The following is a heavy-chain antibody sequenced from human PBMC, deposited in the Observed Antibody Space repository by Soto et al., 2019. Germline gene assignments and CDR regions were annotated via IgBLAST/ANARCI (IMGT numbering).Heavy chain of an antibody. D-gene: IGHD3-16*01. CDR2: ISGSGAST. CDR3: AKTPGVITVITSFDH. V-gene: IGHV3-23*01. Sequence: GGSPKLACVASGLTLKNYALAWARKAPGKGLEWVSAISGSGASTYDADSVKGRFTISRDNSNNTLYLQMNSLRAEDTAVYYCAKTPGVITVITSFDHWGQGTPVTVPS. J-gene: IGHJ4*02. CDR1: GLTLKNYA.